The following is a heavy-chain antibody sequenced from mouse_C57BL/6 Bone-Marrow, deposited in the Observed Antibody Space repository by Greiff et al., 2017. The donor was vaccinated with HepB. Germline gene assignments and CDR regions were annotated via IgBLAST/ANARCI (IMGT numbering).Heavy chain of an antibody. J-gene: IGHJ1*03. V-gene: IGHV2-2*01. CDR3: ARNSITTVAPYFDV. D-gene: IGHD1-1*01. CDR2: IWSGGST. Sequence: QVQLKQSGPGLVQPSQSLSITCTVSGFSLTSYGVHWVRQSPGKGLEWLGVIWSGGSTAYNAAFISRLSISKDNSKSQVFFKMNSLHADDTAIYYCARNSITTVAPYFDVWGTGTTVTVSS. CDR1: GFSLTSYG.